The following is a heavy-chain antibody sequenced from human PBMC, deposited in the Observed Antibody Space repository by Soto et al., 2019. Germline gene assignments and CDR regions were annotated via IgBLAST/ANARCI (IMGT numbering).Heavy chain of an antibody. CDR1: GGSIGSSSYY. D-gene: IGHD3-22*01. J-gene: IGHJ6*02. Sequence: LSLTCTVSGGSIGSSSYYWGWIRQPPGKGLEWIGSIYYSGSTYYNPSLKSRVTISVDTSKNQFSLKLSSVTAADTAVYYCARRLYYDSSGFEGGGMDVWGQGTTVTVSS. CDR2: IYYSGST. CDR3: ARRLYYDSSGFEGGGMDV. V-gene: IGHV4-39*01.